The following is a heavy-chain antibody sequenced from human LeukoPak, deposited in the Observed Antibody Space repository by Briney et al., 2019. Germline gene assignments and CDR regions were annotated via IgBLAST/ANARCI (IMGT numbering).Heavy chain of an antibody. CDR1: GGSSSAYY. Sequence: PSETLSLTCTVSGGSSSAYYYTWIRQPPGKGLEWIGLIYNSGSTNYNPSLKSRVIISADTSKNQFSLKLTSVTAADTAVYYCAREFNDWGQGTLVTVSS. CDR3: AREFND. J-gene: IGHJ4*02. V-gene: IGHV4-59*01. CDR2: IYNSGST.